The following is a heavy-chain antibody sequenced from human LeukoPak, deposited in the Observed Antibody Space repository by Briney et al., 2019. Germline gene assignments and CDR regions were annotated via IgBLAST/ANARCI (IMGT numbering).Heavy chain of an antibody. CDR1: GFTFSNYG. D-gene: IGHD3-10*01. CDR3: AKDMVRGSPTFYFDY. CDR2: ISYDGSNK. Sequence: PGGSLRLSCAASGFTFSNYGMHWVRQAPGKGLEWVAVISYDGSNKYYADSVKGRFTISRDNSKNTLYLQMNSLRAEDTAVYYCAKDMVRGSPTFYFDYWGQGTLVTVSS. J-gene: IGHJ4*02. V-gene: IGHV3-30*18.